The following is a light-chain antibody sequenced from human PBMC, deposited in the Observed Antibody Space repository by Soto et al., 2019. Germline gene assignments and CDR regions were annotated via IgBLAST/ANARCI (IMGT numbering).Light chain of an antibody. J-gene: IGKJ5*01. Sequence: DIQMTQSPSSLSASVGDTVTITCRASQDIINHLAWYQQRPGKVPNLLIYGASTLHSGVQSRFRGSGSGTHFTLTISSLQPEDVATYYCQNYHLALGTFGQGTRLEIK. CDR3: QNYHLALGT. V-gene: IGKV1-27*01. CDR1: QDIINH. CDR2: GAS.